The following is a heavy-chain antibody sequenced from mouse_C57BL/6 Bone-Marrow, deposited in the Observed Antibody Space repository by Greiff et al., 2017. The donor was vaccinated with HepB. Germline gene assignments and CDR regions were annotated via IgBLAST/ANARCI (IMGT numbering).Heavy chain of an antibody. D-gene: IGHD1-1*01. CDR1: GYTFTSYW. J-gene: IGHJ2*01. CDR3: AREDYYGSSYNY. V-gene: IGHV1-64*01. CDR2: IHPTSGST. Sequence: QVQLQHSGAELVKPGASVKLSCKASGYTFTSYWMHWVKQRPGQGLEWIGMIHPTSGSTNYNEKFKSKATLTVDKSSSTAYMQLSSLTSEDSAVYYCAREDYYGSSYNYWGQGTTLTVSS.